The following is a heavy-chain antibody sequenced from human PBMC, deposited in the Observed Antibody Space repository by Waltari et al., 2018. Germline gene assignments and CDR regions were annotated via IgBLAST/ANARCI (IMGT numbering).Heavy chain of an antibody. CDR1: GFTFSSYG. J-gene: IGHJ4*02. Sequence: QVQLVESGGGVVQPGGSLRLSCAASGFTFSSYGMHWVRQAPGKGLEWVALIRYDGSNKYYADSVRGRFTIARDNSKNTLYLQMNSLGAEDTAVYYCAKDLGGTHAGRFDYWGQGTLVTVSS. D-gene: IGHD3-16*01. V-gene: IGHV3-30*02. CDR3: AKDLGGTHAGRFDY. CDR2: IRYDGSNK.